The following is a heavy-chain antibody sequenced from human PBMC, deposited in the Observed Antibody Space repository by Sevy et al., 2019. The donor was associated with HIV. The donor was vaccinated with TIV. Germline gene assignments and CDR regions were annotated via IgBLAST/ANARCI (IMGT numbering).Heavy chain of an antibody. CDR3: ARIYNWNDVMGYGMDV. Sequence: GGSLRLSCVASGFTLSTYSMNWVRQAPGKGLEWVSYISRSSETKYYVDSVKGRLTISRDNAKDSLYLQMNSLRDEDTAVYYCARIYNWNDVMGYGMDVWGQGTTVTVSS. J-gene: IGHJ6*02. CDR1: GFTLSTYS. V-gene: IGHV3-48*02. CDR2: ISRSSETK. D-gene: IGHD1-20*01.